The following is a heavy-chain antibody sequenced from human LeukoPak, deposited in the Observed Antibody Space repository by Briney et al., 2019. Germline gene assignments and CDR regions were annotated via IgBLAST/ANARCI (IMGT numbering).Heavy chain of an antibody. D-gene: IGHD7-27*01. CDR2: INPNSGGT. V-gene: IGHV1-2*02. Sequence: GASVKVSCKASGYTFTGYYMHWVRQAPGQGLEWMGWINPNSGGTNYAQKFQGRVTMTRDTSISTAYMELSRLRSDDTAVYYCARTIEANWGSFRIYFDYWGQGTLVTVSS. CDR1: GYTFTGYY. J-gene: IGHJ4*02. CDR3: ARTIEANWGSFRIYFDY.